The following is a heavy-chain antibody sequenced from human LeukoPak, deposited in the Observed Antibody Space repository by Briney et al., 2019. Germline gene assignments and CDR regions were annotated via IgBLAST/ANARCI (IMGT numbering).Heavy chain of an antibody. Sequence: GGSLRLSCAASGFTFSDYWMSWARQVPGKGLEWVANLKGDRSEKYYVDSVEGRFTISRDNAKNSVFLQMSSLRAEDTAVYYCARDGASFDYWGQGILVTVSS. CDR3: ARDGASFDY. CDR2: LKGDRSEK. CDR1: GFTFSDYW. J-gene: IGHJ4*02. D-gene: IGHD4/OR15-4a*01. V-gene: IGHV3-7*01.